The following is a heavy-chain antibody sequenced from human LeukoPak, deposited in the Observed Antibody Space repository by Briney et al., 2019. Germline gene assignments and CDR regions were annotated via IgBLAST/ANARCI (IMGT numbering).Heavy chain of an antibody. V-gene: IGHV3-33*06. Sequence: PGGSLRLSCAASGFTFSSYGMHWVRQAPGKGLEWVAVIWYDGSNKYYADSVKGRFTISRDNSKNTLYLQMNSLRAEETAVYYCAKVGRVVVAATDSATDAFDIWGQGTMVTVSS. J-gene: IGHJ3*02. CDR1: GFTFSSYG. D-gene: IGHD2-15*01. CDR2: IWYDGSNK. CDR3: AKVGRVVVAATDSATDAFDI.